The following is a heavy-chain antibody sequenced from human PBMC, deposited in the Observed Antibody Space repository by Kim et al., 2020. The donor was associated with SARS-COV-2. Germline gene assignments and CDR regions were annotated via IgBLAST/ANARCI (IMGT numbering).Heavy chain of an antibody. CDR3: AKDVAAFRPRYFDY. Sequence: DSVKGRFTISRENSKNTLYLQMNSLRAEDTAVYYCAKDVAAFRPRYFDYWGQGTLVTVSS. J-gene: IGHJ4*02. V-gene: IGHV3-23*01. D-gene: IGHD6-6*01.